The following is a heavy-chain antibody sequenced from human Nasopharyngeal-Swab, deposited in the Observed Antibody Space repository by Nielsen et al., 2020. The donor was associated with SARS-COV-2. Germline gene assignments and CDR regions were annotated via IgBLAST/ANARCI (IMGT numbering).Heavy chain of an antibody. CDR2: INPNSGGT. Sequence: ASVISCKASGYTFTGYYMHWVRQAPGQGLEWMGRINPNSGGTNYAQKFQGRVTMTRDTSISTAYMELSRLRSDDTAVYYCARARYSSGWYVDYWGQGTLVTVSS. CDR3: ARARYSSGWYVDY. CDR1: GYTFTGYY. D-gene: IGHD6-19*01. V-gene: IGHV1-2*06. J-gene: IGHJ4*02.